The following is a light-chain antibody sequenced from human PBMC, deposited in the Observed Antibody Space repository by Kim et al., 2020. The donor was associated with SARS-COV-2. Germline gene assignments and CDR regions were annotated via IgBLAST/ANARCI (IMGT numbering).Light chain of an antibody. CDR1: QGISTY. J-gene: IGKJ4*01. CDR2: AAS. CDR3: QQLKSYPLT. Sequence: IQLTQSPSSLSASVGERVTITCRASQGISTYLAWYQQKSGKAPKLLIYAASTLQSGVPSRFSGSGSGTDFTLAISSLQPEDFGTYYCQQLKSYPLTFGGGTKVEIK. V-gene: IGKV1-9*01.